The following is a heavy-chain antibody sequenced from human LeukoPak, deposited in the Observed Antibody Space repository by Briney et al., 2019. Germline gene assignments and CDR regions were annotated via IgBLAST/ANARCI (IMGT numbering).Heavy chain of an antibody. D-gene: IGHD6-13*01. V-gene: IGHV3-43D*03. CDR3: ARDLMAFSSSWTGMANDY. Sequence: GGSLRLSCAASGFTLDDYAMHWVRQAPGKGLEWVSLISWDGGSTYYADSVKGRFTISRDNAKNSLYLQMNSLRAEDTALYYCARDLMAFSSSWTGMANDYWGQGTLVTVSS. CDR2: ISWDGGST. CDR1: GFTLDDYA. J-gene: IGHJ4*02.